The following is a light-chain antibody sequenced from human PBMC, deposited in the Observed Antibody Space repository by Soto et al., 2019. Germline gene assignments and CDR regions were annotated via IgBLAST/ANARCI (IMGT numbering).Light chain of an antibody. Sequence: QSALTQPPSASGTPGQRVTISCSGSSSNIGSNTVNWYQQLPGTAPKLLIYSNNQRPSGGPDRFSGSKSGTSASLAISGLQSEDEADYYCAAWDDSLNGDYVFGTGTKVTVL. V-gene: IGLV1-44*01. J-gene: IGLJ1*01. CDR1: SSNIGSNT. CDR2: SNN. CDR3: AAWDDSLNGDYV.